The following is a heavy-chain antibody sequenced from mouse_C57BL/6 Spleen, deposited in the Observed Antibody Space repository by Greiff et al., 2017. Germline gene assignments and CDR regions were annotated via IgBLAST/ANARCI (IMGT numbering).Heavy chain of an antibody. Sequence: VQLKESGPELVKPGDSVKISCKASGYSFTGYFMNWVMQSHGKSLEWIGRINPYNGDTFYNQKFKGKATVTVDKSSSTAHMELRSLTSEDSAVYDCARSYYGSSYGYFDVWGTGTTVTVSS. CDR3: ARSYYGSSYGYFDV. CDR2: INPYNGDT. CDR1: GYSFTGYF. D-gene: IGHD1-1*01. V-gene: IGHV1-20*01. J-gene: IGHJ1*03.